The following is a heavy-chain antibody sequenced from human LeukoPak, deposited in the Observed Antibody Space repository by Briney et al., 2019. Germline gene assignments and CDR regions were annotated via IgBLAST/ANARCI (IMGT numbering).Heavy chain of an antibody. CDR1: GASISSYY. V-gene: IGHV4-59*01. D-gene: IGHD2-2*01. CDR2: IYYSGST. Sequence: MPSETLSLTCTVSGASISSYYWSWIRQPPGKGLEWVGYIYYSGSTNYNASLKSRVTMSVDTSKNQFSLKLSSVTAADTGVYYCARNRYCSSDKCYLDYWGQGTLVTVSS. J-gene: IGHJ4*02. CDR3: ARNRYCSSDKCYLDY.